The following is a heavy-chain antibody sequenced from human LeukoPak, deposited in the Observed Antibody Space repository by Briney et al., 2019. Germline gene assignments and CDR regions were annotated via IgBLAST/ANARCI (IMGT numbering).Heavy chain of an antibody. J-gene: IGHJ4*02. CDR1: GGSISSYY. Sequence: SETLSLTCTVSGGSISSYYWSWIRQPARAGLEWIGRIYTSGSTNYNPSLTSRVPISVDTSKNQFSLKLSSVTAADTAVYYCARDYRYGDFFDYWGQGTLVTVSS. CDR2: IYTSGST. V-gene: IGHV4-4*07. CDR3: ARDYRYGDFFDY. D-gene: IGHD4-17*01.